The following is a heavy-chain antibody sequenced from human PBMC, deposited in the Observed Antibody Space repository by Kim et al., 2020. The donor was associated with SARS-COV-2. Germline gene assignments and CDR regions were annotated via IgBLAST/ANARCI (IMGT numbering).Heavy chain of an antibody. CDR3: ARGRYYYGSGNYHHDY. J-gene: IGHJ4*02. V-gene: IGHV4-34*01. CDR1: GGSFSGYY. D-gene: IGHD3-10*01. CDR2: INHSGST. Sequence: SETLSLTCAVYGGSFSGYYWSWIRQPPGKGLEWIGEINHSGSTNYNPSLKSRVTISVDTSKNQFSLKLNSVTAADTAVYYCARGRYYYGSGNYHHDYWGQGTLVTVSS.